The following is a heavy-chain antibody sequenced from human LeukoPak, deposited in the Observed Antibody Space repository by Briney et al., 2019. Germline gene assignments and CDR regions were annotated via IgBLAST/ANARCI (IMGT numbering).Heavy chain of an antibody. V-gene: IGHV3-48*04. CDR3: ARDYDWGFDY. D-gene: IGHD7-27*01. CDR1: GFTFSSYS. Sequence: GGSLRLSCAASGFTFSSYSMNWVRQAPGKGLEWVSYISSTGAIHYADSVKGRFTISRDNAKNSLYLEMNTLRAEDTAVYYCARDYDWGFDYWDQGTLVTVSS. J-gene: IGHJ4*02. CDR2: ISSTGAI.